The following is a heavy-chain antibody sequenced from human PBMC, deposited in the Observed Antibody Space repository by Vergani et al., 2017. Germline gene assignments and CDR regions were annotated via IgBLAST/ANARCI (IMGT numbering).Heavy chain of an antibody. V-gene: IGHV3-48*01. D-gene: IGHD1-26*01. Sequence: EVQLVESGGGLVQPGGSLRLSCAASGFTFSSYSMNWVRQGTGKGVEWVSYISSSSSTIYYEDSVKGRFTISRDNAKNSLYLQMNSLRAEDTAVYYCARGGGSYYDEIDYWGQGTLVTVSS. CDR3: ARGGGSYYDEIDY. CDR2: ISSSSSTI. CDR1: GFTFSSYS. J-gene: IGHJ4*02.